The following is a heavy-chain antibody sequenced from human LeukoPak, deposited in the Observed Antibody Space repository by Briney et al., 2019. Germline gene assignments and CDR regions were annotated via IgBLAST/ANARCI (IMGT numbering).Heavy chain of an antibody. D-gene: IGHD5-18*01. V-gene: IGHV1-18*01. CDR3: AREYSYGYSVFDY. Sequence: WASVKVSCKASGYTFTSYGISWVRQAPGQGLEWMGWISAYNGNTNYAQKLQGRVTMTTDTSTSTVYMELRSLRSDDTAVYYCAREYSYGYSVFDYWGQGTLVTVSS. J-gene: IGHJ4*02. CDR2: ISAYNGNT. CDR1: GYTFTSYG.